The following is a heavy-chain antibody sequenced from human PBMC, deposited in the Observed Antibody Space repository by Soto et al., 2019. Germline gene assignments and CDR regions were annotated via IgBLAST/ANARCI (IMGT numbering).Heavy chain of an antibody. D-gene: IGHD6-6*01. V-gene: IGHV1-18*01. Sequence: QVQLVQSGAEVKKPGASVKVSCKASGYTFTNYGINWVRQAPGQGLEWLGWVSAYNGERRYAQRVQARVSMTTDTSTTPAYMELSSLRSDDTAVYYCSRGTSIPASGDYWGQGTLVTVSS. CDR2: VSAYNGER. CDR1: GYTFTNYG. CDR3: SRGTSIPASGDY. J-gene: IGHJ4*01.